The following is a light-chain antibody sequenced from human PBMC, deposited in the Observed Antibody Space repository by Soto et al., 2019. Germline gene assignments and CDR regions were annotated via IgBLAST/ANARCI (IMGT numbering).Light chain of an antibody. Sequence: ERVMTQSPATLSVSPGERATLSCRASQSVSSNLAWYQQKPGQAPRLLIYGASTRATGIPARFSGSGSRTEFTLTISSLQSEDFAVYYCQQYNNWPQTFGHGTKVEIK. CDR2: GAS. V-gene: IGKV3-15*01. J-gene: IGKJ1*01. CDR1: QSVSSN. CDR3: QQYNNWPQT.